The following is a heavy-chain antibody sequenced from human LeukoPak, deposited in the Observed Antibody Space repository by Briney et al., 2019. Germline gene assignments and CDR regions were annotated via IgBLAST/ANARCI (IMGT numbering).Heavy chain of an antibody. CDR3: ARQDTVSHHLLYEYYFDY. J-gene: IGHJ4*02. CDR1: GYSFTNYS. Sequence: GESLKISCKGSGYSFTNYSIGWVRQMPGKGLEGMGIIYPGDSDTRYSPSLQGQVTISADKSISTAYLQWSSLEASDTGMYYCARQDTVSHHLLYEYYFDYWGQGTLVTVSS. CDR2: IYPGDSDT. V-gene: IGHV5-51*01. D-gene: IGHD2-2*02.